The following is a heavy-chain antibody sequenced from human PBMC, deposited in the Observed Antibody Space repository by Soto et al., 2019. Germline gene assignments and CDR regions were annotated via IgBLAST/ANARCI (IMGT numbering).Heavy chain of an antibody. V-gene: IGHV3-23*01. Sequence: PGGALRLSCAASGFTFINYAMSWVRQAPGKGLEWVSAISGSGGSTFNADSVKGRFTISRDNSKNTLYLQMNSLRAEDTAVYYCAKVLAPTYYDILTGYYISDYWGQGTLVTVAS. D-gene: IGHD3-9*01. CDR1: GFTFINYA. J-gene: IGHJ4*02. CDR3: AKVLAPTYYDILTGYYISDY. CDR2: ISGSGGST.